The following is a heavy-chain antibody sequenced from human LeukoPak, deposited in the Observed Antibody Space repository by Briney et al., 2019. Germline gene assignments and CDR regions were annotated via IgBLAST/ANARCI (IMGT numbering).Heavy chain of an antibody. CDR2: ISGSGGST. D-gene: IGHD6-13*01. V-gene: IGHV3-23*01. CDR1: GFTFSSYG. CDR3: AKGGSAAAGAYYYYMDV. Sequence: PGGSLRLSCAASGFTFSSYGMSWVRQAPGKGLEWVSAISGSGGSTYYADSVKGRFTISRDNSKNTLYLQMNSLRAEDTAVYYCAKGGSAAAGAYYYYMDVWGKGTTVTISS. J-gene: IGHJ6*03.